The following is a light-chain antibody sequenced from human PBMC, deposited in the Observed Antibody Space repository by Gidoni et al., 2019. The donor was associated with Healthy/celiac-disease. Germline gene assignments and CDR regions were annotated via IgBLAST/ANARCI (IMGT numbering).Light chain of an antibody. CDR2: KAS. Sequence: DIQMTQSPSTLSASVGDRVTITCRASQSISSWLAWYQQKPGKAPKLLIYKASSLESGVPSRFSGSGPGTEFTLTISSLQPDDFATYYCQQYNSYSETFGPGTKVDIK. CDR1: QSISSW. J-gene: IGKJ3*01. V-gene: IGKV1-5*03. CDR3: QQYNSYSET.